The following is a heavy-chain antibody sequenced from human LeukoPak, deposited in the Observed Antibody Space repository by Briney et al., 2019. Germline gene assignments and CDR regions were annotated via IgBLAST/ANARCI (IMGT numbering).Heavy chain of an antibody. CDR2: IIPIFGTA. CDR3: ATGYYYYYYIDV. Sequence: GASVKVSCKASGGTFSSYAISWVRQAPGQGLEWMGGIIPIFGTANYAQKFQGRVTITADESTSTAYMELSSLRSEDTAVYYCATGYYYYYYIDVWGKGTTVTVSS. V-gene: IGHV1-69*13. CDR1: GGTFSSYA. J-gene: IGHJ6*03.